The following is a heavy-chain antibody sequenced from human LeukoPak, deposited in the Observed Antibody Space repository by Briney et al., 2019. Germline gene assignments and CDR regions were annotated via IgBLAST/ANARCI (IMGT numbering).Heavy chain of an antibody. Sequence: ASVKVSCKASGYTFTSYGISWVRQAPGQGLEWMGWISAYNGNTNYAQKLQGRVTMTTDTSTSTAYMELRSLRSDDTAVYYCARDDSGSYYSSSNFDIWGQGTMVTVSS. CDR2: ISAYNGNT. V-gene: IGHV1-18*01. J-gene: IGHJ3*02. D-gene: IGHD1-26*01. CDR1: GYTFTSYG. CDR3: ARDDSGSYYSSSNFDI.